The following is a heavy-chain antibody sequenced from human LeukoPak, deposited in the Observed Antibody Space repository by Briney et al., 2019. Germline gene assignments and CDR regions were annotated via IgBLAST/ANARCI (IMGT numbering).Heavy chain of an antibody. CDR2: ITSTSDII. CDR1: GFTFSSFN. J-gene: IGHJ4*02. D-gene: IGHD3-22*01. Sequence: QAGGSLTLSRAASGFTFSSFNMNWVRQAPGKGLEWVSYITSTSDIIYYADSVRGRFAISRDNAKKSLYLQMNSLRVEDTAIYYCARDDSSDLSIDYWGQGTQVTVSS. V-gene: IGHV3-48*04. CDR3: ARDDSSDLSIDY.